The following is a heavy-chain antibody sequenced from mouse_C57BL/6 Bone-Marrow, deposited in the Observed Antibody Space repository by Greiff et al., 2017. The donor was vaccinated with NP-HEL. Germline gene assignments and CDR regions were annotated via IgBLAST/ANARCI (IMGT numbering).Heavy chain of an antibody. CDR1: GYTFTSYG. CDR3: ARGSIWFAY. Sequence: VQLKESGAELVRPGSSVKMSCKTSGYTFTSYGINWVKQRPGQGLEWIGFIYIGNGYTKYNEKFKGKATLTSDTSSSTAYMQLSSLTAEDSAIYFCARGSIWFAYGGQGTLVTVSA. D-gene: IGHD2-10*02. CDR2: IYIGNGYT. J-gene: IGHJ3*01. V-gene: IGHV1-58*01.